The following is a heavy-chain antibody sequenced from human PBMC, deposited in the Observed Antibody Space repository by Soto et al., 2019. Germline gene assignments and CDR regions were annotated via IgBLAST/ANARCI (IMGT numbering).Heavy chain of an antibody. CDR1: GFTISTYN. Sequence: PGGSLRLSCAASGFTISTYNMNWVRQAPGKGLEWVSYITSSSSTISYADSVKGRFTISRDNAKNSLFLQMNSLRAEDTAVYYCAGGPGYWGQGTLVTVSS. CDR2: ITSSSSTI. CDR3: AGGPGY. V-gene: IGHV3-48*01. J-gene: IGHJ4*02.